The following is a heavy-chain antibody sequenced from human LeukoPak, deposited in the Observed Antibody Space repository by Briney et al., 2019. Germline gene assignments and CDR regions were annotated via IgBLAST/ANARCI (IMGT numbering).Heavy chain of an antibody. CDR2: ISSSSSYI. D-gene: IGHD6-19*01. J-gene: IGHJ4*02. CDR3: ARSLQWLVRFSGFDY. V-gene: IGHV3-21*01. Sequence: GGSLRLSCAASGFTFSSYSMNWVRQAPGQGLEWVSSISSSSSYIYYADSVKGRFAISRDNAKNSLYLQMNSLRAEDTAVYYCARSLQWLVRFSGFDYWGQGTLVTVSS. CDR1: GFTFSSYS.